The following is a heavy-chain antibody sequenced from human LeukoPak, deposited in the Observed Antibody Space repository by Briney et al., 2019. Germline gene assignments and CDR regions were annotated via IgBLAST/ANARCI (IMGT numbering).Heavy chain of an antibody. CDR3: AKCGNSGCHLIDY. D-gene: IGHD5-12*01. CDR2: ISGRTGAT. V-gene: IGHV3-23*01. J-gene: IGHJ4*02. CDR1: GFTFTTNA. Sequence: GGSLRLSCAASGFTFTTNAMSSVRQAPGKGLEWVSAISGRTGATYYADSEKGRFTISRDNSKSTLYLQMDSLRAEDTAVYYCAKCGNSGCHLIDYWGQGTLVTVSS.